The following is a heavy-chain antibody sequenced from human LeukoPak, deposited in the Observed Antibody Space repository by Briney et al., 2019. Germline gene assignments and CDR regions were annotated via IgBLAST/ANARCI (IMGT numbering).Heavy chain of an antibody. CDR1: GFTFSSYA. V-gene: IGHV3-72*01. CDR3: TRGYSGANIYAFDI. J-gene: IGHJ3*02. D-gene: IGHD1-26*01. CDR2: IGNKANRYTT. Sequence: GGSLRLSCAASGFTFSSYAMSWVRQAPGKGLEWVDRIGNKANRYTTEYAASVKGRFTISRDDSKNSLYLQMNSLKTEDTALYHCTRGYSGANIYAFDIWSQGTMVTVSS.